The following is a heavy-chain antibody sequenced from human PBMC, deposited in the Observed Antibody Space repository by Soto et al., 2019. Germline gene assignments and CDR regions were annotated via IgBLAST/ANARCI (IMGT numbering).Heavy chain of an antibody. J-gene: IGHJ4*02. D-gene: IGHD3-10*01. CDR1: GYTLTELS. CDR2: FDLENGET. CDR3: ATEVRRSNQFDH. V-gene: IGHV1-24*01. Sequence: ASVKVSCKVSGYTLTELSIHWVRQAPGEGLEWMGGFDLENGETIYAQRFRGRVTMTEESSADTPYMELSSLRSEDTAVYYCATEVRRSNQFDHWGQGTMVTVSS.